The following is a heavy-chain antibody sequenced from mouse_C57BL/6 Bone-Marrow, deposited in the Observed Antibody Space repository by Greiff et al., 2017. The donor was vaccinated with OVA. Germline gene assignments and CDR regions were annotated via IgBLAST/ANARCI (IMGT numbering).Heavy chain of an antibody. Sequence: QVQLQQSGPELVKPGASVKLSCKASGYTFTSYWMHWVKQRPGRGLEWIGRIDPNSGGTKYNEKFKSKATLTVDKPSSTAYMQLSSLTSEDSAVYYCARCRLYSNYEGWYFDVWGTGTTVTVSS. CDR3: ARCRLYSNYEGWYFDV. J-gene: IGHJ1*03. CDR2: IDPNSGGT. CDR1: GYTFTSYW. D-gene: IGHD2-5*01. V-gene: IGHV1-72*01.